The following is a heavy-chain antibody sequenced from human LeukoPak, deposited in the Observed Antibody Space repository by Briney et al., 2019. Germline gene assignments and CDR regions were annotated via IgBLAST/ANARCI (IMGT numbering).Heavy chain of an antibody. CDR2: IIPIFGTA. CDR1: GGTFSSYA. V-gene: IGHV1-69*05. J-gene: IGHJ5*02. Sequence: SVKVSCKASGGTFSSYAISWVRQAPGQGLEWMGRIIPIFGTANYAQKFQGRVTITTDESTSTAYMELSSLRSEDTAVYHCARGRRRFDGSGSYDGWFDPWGQGTLVTVSS. CDR3: ARGRRRFDGSGSYDGWFDP. D-gene: IGHD3-10*01.